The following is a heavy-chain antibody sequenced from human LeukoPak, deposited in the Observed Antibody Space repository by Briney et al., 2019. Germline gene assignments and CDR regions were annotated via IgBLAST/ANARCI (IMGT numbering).Heavy chain of an antibody. J-gene: IGHJ4*02. Sequence: GGSLRLSCAASGFTFSPYWMHWVRQAPGKGLVWVSRINSDGSITSYADSVKGRVTITRDNSRNTLYLQMSSLRAEDTAVYYCAKARTGDPKSAYFFDYWGQGTLVTVSS. CDR2: INSDGSIT. D-gene: IGHD1-1*01. CDR3: AKARTGDPKSAYFFDY. CDR1: GFTFSPYW. V-gene: IGHV3-74*01.